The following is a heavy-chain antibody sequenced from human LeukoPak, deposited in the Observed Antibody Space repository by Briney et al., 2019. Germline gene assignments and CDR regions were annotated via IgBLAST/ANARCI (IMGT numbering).Heavy chain of an antibody. CDR1: GFSISSYW. CDR2: IKNDGSEK. CDR3: ARDFWSGYSGEYYYYGMDV. V-gene: IGHV3-7*01. D-gene: IGHD3-3*01. J-gene: IGHJ6*02. Sequence: GGSLRLTCAASGFSISSYWLSWVRQAPGKGLEGVGNIKNDGSEKYYGDSVKRPFTISRDNAKNSLYLQMNSLRAEDTAVYYCARDFWSGYSGEYYYYGMDVWGQGTTVTVSS.